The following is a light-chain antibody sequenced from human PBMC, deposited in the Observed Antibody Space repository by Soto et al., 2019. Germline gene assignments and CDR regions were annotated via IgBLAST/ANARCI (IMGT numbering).Light chain of an antibody. V-gene: IGKV1-5*01. CDR1: QSISNW. Sequence: DIQLTQSPSTLSASVGDRVTITCRVSQSISNWLAWYQQKPGKAPKLLIYEASTLQSGLPSRFSGSGSGTEFTLTISSLQPEDFATYFCQQYSSFSRRTFGQGTKVEFK. J-gene: IGKJ1*01. CDR2: EAS. CDR3: QQYSSFSRRT.